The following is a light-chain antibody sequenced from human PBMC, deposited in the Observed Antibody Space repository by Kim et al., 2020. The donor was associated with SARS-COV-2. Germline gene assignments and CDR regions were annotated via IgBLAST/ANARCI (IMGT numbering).Light chain of an antibody. V-gene: IGLV6-57*03. CDR3: QSYDSSNRRV. CDR1: SGSSDSNC. CDR2: GDN. Sequence: TVTISGARSSGSSDSNCVQWYQRRQDSARNTVMYGDNQRPDGVPDRFSGFIDSSSSSASLTISGLKKEDEDDYYCQSYDSSNRRVFGGGTQLTVL. J-gene: IGLJ2*01.